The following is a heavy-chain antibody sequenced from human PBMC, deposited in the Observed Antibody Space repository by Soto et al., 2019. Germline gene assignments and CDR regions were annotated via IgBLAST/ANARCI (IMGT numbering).Heavy chain of an antibody. CDR2: ISSSSSTI. D-gene: IGHD3-9*01. CDR1: GFTFSSYS. CDR3: AREGSYYDILTGVYYYYGMDV. V-gene: IGHV3-48*02. Sequence: GGSLRLSCAASGFTFSSYSMNWVRQAPGKGLEWVSYISSSSSTIYYADSVKGRFTISRDNAKNSLYLQMNSLRDEDTAVYYCAREGSYYDILTGVYYYYGMDVWGQGTTVTVSS. J-gene: IGHJ6*02.